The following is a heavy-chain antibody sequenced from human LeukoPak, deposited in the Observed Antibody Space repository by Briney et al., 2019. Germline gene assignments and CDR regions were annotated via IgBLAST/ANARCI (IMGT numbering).Heavy chain of an antibody. CDR3: AREFDITGTTSSL. D-gene: IGHD1-7*01. Sequence: ASVKVSCKASGYTFIGYYMHWVRQAPGQGLEWMGRINPNSGNTGYAQKFQGRVTITRNTSISTAYMELSSLRSEDTAVYYCAREFDITGTTSSLWGQGTLVTVSS. CDR1: GYTFIGYY. V-gene: IGHV1-8*03. CDR2: INPNSGNT. J-gene: IGHJ4*02.